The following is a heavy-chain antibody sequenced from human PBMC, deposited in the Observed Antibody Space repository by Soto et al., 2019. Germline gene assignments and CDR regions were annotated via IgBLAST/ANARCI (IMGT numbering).Heavy chain of an antibody. Sequence: QVQLQESGPGLVKPSQTLSLTCTVSAGSIRSGDYYWTWIRQPPGKGLEWIGYIDHSGSAYYNPSLTSRATISIDTSNNQCSLKMTSVTAADTAVYYCAGELGTFYFDHWGQGTLVTVSS. J-gene: IGHJ4*02. CDR2: IDHSGSA. D-gene: IGHD7-27*01. CDR1: AGSIRSGDYY. CDR3: AGELGTFYFDH. V-gene: IGHV4-30-4*01.